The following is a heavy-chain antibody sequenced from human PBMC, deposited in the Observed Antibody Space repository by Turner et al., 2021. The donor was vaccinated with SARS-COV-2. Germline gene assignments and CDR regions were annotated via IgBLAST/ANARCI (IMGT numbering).Heavy chain of an antibody. CDR2: ISYDGNNQ. J-gene: IGHJ4*02. Sequence: VQVLESGGRLVQPGGSLRLSCAASGFTFSSYGMHWVRQAPGKGLEWVSIISYDGNNQDYADSVKGRITISRDNSKNTLYLQMNSLRAEDTAVYYCAKDRSFRGGTYLFDYWGQGTLVTVSS. D-gene: IGHD1-26*01. V-gene: IGHV3-30*18. CDR1: GFTFSSYG. CDR3: AKDRSFRGGTYLFDY.